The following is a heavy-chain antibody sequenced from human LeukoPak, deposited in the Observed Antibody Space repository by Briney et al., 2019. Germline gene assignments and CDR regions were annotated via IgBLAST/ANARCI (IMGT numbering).Heavy chain of an antibody. CDR2: ISGSGSTI. Sequence: GGSLRLSCAASGFTFSSYSMNWVRQAPGQELEWLSYISGSGSTIYYADSVKGRFTISRDNAKNSLYLQMNSLRAEDTAVYYCARADGYYYDTSGPLGYMDVWGKGTTVTVSS. CDR3: ARADGYYYDTSGPLGYMDV. J-gene: IGHJ6*03. V-gene: IGHV3-48*01. CDR1: GFTFSSYS. D-gene: IGHD3-22*01.